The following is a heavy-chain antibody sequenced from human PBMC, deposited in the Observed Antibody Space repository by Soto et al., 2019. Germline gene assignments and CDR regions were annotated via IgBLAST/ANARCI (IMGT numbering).Heavy chain of an antibody. CDR2: ISAYNGNT. D-gene: IGHD1-26*01. J-gene: IGHJ3*02. CDR3: ASTSYRERHAFDS. Sequence: ASVKVSCKASGYTFTSYGISWVRQAPGQGLEWMGWISAYNGNTNYAQKLQGRVTMTTDTFTSTAYMELRSLRSDDTAVYYCASTSYRERHAFDSLGQGTMVIVSS. CDR1: GYTFTSYG. V-gene: IGHV1-18*04.